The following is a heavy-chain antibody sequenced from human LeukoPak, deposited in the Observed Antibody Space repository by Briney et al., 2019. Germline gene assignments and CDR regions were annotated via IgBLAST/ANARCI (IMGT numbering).Heavy chain of an antibody. CDR1: GFTFSSYA. CDR2: ISYDGSNR. Sequence: PGGSLRLSCAASGFTFSSYAMHWVRQAPGKGLEWVALISYDGSNRYYADSVKGRFTISRDNAKKLLFLQMNSLRAEDTAVYYCAREEGGRLGIDYYFDYWGQGTLVTVSS. V-gene: IGHV3-30*03. J-gene: IGHJ4*02. D-gene: IGHD7-27*01. CDR3: AREEGGRLGIDYYFDY.